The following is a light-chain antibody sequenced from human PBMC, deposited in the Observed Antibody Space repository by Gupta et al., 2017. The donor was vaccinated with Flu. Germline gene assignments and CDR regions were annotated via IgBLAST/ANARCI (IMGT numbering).Light chain of an antibody. Sequence: NCKASQSVLHSSNNKNYLAWCQQKPGQPPKLLIYWASTRESGVPDRFSGSGSGTDFTLTISSLQAADVAVYYCQQYFNTPLTFGQGTKLEIK. CDR1: QSVLHSSNNKNY. CDR3: QQYFNTPLT. V-gene: IGKV4-1*01. CDR2: WAS. J-gene: IGKJ2*01.